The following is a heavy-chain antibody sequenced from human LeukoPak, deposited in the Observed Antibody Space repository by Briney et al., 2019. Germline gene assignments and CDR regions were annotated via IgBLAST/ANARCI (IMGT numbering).Heavy chain of an antibody. J-gene: IGHJ6*04. CDR3: AKGNTKMDV. D-gene: IGHD2/OR15-2a*01. CDR1: GFTFSNAW. Sequence: GGSLRVSCVASGFTFSNAWMKWVRQAPGKGLEWVGRIKSKTYGGTTDYAAPVKGRFTISRDDSKNTLSLQMNSLRAEDTAVYYCAKGNTKMDVWGKGTTVTVSS. V-gene: IGHV3-15*01. CDR2: IKSKTYGGTT.